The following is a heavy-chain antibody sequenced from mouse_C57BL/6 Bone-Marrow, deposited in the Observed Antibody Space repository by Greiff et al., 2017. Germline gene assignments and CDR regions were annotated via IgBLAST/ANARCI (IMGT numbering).Heavy chain of an antibody. CDR1: GYAFTNYL. CDR2: INPGSGGT. D-gene: IGHD1-1*01. V-gene: IGHV1-54*01. J-gene: IGHJ2*01. CDR3: AKDYYGSHFDY. Sequence: QVQLQQSGAELVRPGTSVKVSCKASGYAFTNYLIEWVKQRPGQGLEWIGVINPGSGGTNYNEKFKGKATLTADESSSTAYMQLSSLTSEDSAVYYYAKDYYGSHFDYWGQGTTLTVSS.